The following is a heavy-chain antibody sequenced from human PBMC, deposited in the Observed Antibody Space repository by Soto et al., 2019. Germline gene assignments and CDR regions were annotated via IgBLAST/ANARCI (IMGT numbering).Heavy chain of an antibody. CDR1: GYSFTRYG. CDR2: INAHNGNT. V-gene: IGHV1-18*01. CDR3: ALVDAYVTTSPQDL. Sequence: QVQLVQSGAEVKNPGASVKVSCKASGYSFTRYGIGWARQAPGQGLEWMGWINAHNGNTNYAQNLPGRLTLTTDTSTPTAYLESRSLRPNDTAMYYCALVDAYVTTSPQDLWGQGIGLTVS. J-gene: IGHJ4*01. D-gene: IGHD2-8*01.